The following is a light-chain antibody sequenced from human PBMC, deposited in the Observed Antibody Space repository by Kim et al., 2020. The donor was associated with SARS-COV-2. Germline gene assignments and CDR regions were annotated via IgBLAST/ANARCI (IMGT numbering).Light chain of an antibody. CDR2: AAS. J-gene: IGKJ1*01. Sequence: ASVGDRVTITCRARQGISKDLAWYQQQPGNAPKLLIFAASALQSGVPTRFSGSGSGTDFTLTISSLQPEDVATYYCQKYNGAPWTFGQGTKVDIK. V-gene: IGKV1-27*01. CDR3: QKYNGAPWT. CDR1: QGISKD.